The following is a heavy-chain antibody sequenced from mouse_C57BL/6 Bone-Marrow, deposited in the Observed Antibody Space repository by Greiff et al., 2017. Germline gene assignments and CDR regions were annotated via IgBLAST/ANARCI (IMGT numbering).Heavy chain of an antibody. Sequence: DVKLQESGPGLVKPSQSLSLTCSVTGYSITSGYYWNWIRQFPGNKLEWMGYISYDGSNNYNPSLKNRISLTRDTSKNQFFLKLNAVTTEDTATYYCANAYYYGSSYDDYWGQGTTLTVSA. V-gene: IGHV3-6*01. D-gene: IGHD1-1*01. CDR3: ANAYYYGSSYDDY. CDR2: ISYDGSN. CDR1: GYSITSGYY. J-gene: IGHJ2*01.